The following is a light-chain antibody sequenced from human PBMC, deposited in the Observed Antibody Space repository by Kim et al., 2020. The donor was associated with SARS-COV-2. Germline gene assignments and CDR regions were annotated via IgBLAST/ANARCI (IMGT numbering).Light chain of an antibody. Sequence: DIQMTQSPSILSASIGDRVTITCRASQSIRSWLAWYQQKPGKAPKLLIYKASNLESGVPSRFSGSGSGTEFTLTISSLQPDDYATYYCQQYNSDLATFGQGTKVDIK. J-gene: IGKJ1*01. V-gene: IGKV1-5*03. CDR2: KAS. CDR1: QSIRSW. CDR3: QQYNSDLAT.